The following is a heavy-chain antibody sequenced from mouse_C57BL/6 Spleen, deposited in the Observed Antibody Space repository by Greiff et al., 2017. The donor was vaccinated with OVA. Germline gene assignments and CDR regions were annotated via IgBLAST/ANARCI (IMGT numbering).Heavy chain of an antibody. CDR3: ARHEVRGNYFYYAMDY. CDR1: GYTFTEYT. Sequence: QESGAELVKPGASVKLSCKASGYTFTEYTIHWVKQRSGQGLEWIGWFYPGSGSIKYNEKFKDKATLTADKSSSTVYMELSRLTSEDSAVYFCARHEVRGNYFYYAMDYWGQGTSVTVSS. CDR2: FYPGSGSI. V-gene: IGHV1-62-2*01. J-gene: IGHJ4*01. D-gene: IGHD2-1*01.